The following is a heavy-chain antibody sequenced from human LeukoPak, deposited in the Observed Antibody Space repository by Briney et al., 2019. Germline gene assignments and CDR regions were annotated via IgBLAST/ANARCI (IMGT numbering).Heavy chain of an antibody. V-gene: IGHV3-30*18. CDR2: ISYDGSNK. CDR1: GFTFSSYA. D-gene: IGHD2-2*03. J-gene: IGHJ4*02. Sequence: GGSLRLSCAASGFTFSSYAMSWVRQAPGKGLEWVAVISYDGSNKYYADSVKGRFTISRDNSKNTLYLQMNSLRAEDTAVYYCAKADGYCSSTSCQYFDYWGQGTLVTVSS. CDR3: AKADGYCSSTSCQYFDY.